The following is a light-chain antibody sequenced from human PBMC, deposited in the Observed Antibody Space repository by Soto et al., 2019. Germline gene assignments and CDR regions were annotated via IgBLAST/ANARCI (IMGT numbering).Light chain of an antibody. V-gene: IGKV3-20*01. CDR3: HQFGSSPPAFT. J-gene: IGKJ2*01. Sequence: ESMLTQSPGTLSLSPGERATLSCRASQSVSTRYLAWYQQKPGQAPRLLIYGASIRATGIPDTFSGSGSGTDFTLTIRRLEPEDFAVYYWHQFGSSPPAFTFGQGTKLEI. CDR1: QSVSTRY. CDR2: GAS.